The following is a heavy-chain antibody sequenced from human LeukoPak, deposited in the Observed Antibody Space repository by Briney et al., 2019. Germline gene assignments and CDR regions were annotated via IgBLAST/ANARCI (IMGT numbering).Heavy chain of an antibody. CDR1: GFAVSSNY. V-gene: IGHV3-53*01. J-gene: IGHJ3*02. CDR2: IYSGGST. CDR3: ARAPEYSSGWYGGAFDI. D-gene: IGHD6-19*01. Sequence: GGSLRLSCAASGFAVSSNYMTWVRQAPGKGLECVSIIYSGGSTYYADSVKGRFTISRDNAKNSLYLQMNSLRAEDTAVYYCARAPEYSSGWYGGAFDIWGQGTMVTVSS.